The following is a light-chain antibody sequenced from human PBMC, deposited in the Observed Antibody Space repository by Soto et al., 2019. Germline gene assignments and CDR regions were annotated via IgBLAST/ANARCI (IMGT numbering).Light chain of an antibody. V-gene: IGKV3D-11*01. CDR3: QPSSNWIT. CDR2: DAS. Sequence: EIVLTQSPATLSLSPGERATLSCRASQGVSRYLAWYQQKPGQAPRRLIYDASNRATGIPARFSGSGPGTDFTLTISSLEPEDFAVYYCQPSSNWITFGQGKRLEIK. CDR1: QGVSRY. J-gene: IGKJ5*01.